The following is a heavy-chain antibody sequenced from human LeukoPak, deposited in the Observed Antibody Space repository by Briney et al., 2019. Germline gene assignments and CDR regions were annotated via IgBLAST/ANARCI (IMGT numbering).Heavy chain of an antibody. Sequence: SSLKVSCKASGYTVTGYYMHCGRQAPGQRREWMGWINPNSGGTHYAQKFQGGVTLNRDTSINTAYLELSRLRSDDTAVYYCATGPYSSSWVPFAYWGQGSLVTVSS. CDR1: GYTVTGYY. J-gene: IGHJ4*02. D-gene: IGHD6-13*01. CDR3: ATGPYSSSWVPFAY. CDR2: INPNSGGT. V-gene: IGHV1-2*02.